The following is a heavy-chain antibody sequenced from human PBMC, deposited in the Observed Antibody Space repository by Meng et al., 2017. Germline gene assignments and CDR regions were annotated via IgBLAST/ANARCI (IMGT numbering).Heavy chain of an antibody. V-gene: IGHV1-69*06. J-gene: IGHJ4*02. D-gene: IGHD1-26*01. Sequence: QGRRVQSGAGVKKPGSSVKVSCKASGGTFSSYAISWVRQAPGQGLEWMGGIIPIFGTANYAQKFQGRVTITADKSTSTAYMELSSLRSEDTAVYYCARVCPLNSGSYFFEFCYWGQGTLVTVSS. CDR2: IIPIFGTA. CDR3: ARVCPLNSGSYFFEFCY. CDR1: GGTFSSYA.